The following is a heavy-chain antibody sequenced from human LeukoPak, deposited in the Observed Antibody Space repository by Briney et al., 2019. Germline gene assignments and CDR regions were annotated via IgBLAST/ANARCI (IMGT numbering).Heavy chain of an antibody. Sequence: SETLSLTCTVSGGSISSYYRSWIRQPPGKGLEWIGYIYYSGSTNYNPSLKSRVTISVDTSKNQFSLKLSSVTAADTAVYYCARGSLGVAGTMFDYWGQGTLVTVSS. CDR1: GGSISSYY. CDR2: IYYSGST. D-gene: IGHD6-19*01. J-gene: IGHJ4*02. V-gene: IGHV4-59*08. CDR3: ARGSLGVAGTMFDY.